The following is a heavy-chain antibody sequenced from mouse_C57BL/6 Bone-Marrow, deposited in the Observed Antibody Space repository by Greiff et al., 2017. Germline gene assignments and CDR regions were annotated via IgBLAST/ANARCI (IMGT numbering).Heavy chain of an antibody. CDR3: ARQKGAMYY. CDR1: GFTFSSYG. CDR2: ISSGGSYT. Sequence: EVKLMESGGDLVKPGGSLKLSCAASGFTFSSYGMSWVRQTPYKRLEWVATISSGGSYTYYPDSVKGRFTISRDNAKNTLYLQMSSLKSEDTATYYCARQKGAMYYWGQGTSDTPSS. V-gene: IGHV5-6*01. J-gene: IGHJ4*01.